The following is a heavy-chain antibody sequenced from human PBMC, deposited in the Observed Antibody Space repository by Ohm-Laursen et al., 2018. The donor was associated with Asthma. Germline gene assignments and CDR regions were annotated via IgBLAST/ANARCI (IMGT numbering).Heavy chain of an antibody. Sequence: SLRLSCAASGFTFSSYAMHWVRQAPGKGLEWVAVISYDGSNKYYADSVKGRFSISRDNARNSLYLQMNNLRAEDTAVYYCSRDPRRLPFWGQGTTVTVSS. D-gene: IGHD4-11*01. CDR1: GFTFSSYA. V-gene: IGHV3-30-3*01. CDR3: SRDPRRLPF. J-gene: IGHJ6*02. CDR2: ISYDGSNK.